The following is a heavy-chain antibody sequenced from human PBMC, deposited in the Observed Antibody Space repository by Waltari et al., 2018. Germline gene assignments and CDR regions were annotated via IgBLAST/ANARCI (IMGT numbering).Heavy chain of an antibody. Sequence: EVQLVESGGGLIQTGGSLRLSCAACGFTVSSNYMSGVRQAPGKGLVCVSVIERGGSTYSADAVKGRFTISMDDSKNTLYLQMNSLRAEDTAVYYCARDYYDSSGPYGMDVWGQGTTVTVSS. CDR1: GFTVSSNY. CDR2: IERGGST. V-gene: IGHV3-53*01. J-gene: IGHJ6*02. D-gene: IGHD3-22*01. CDR3: ARDYYDSSGPYGMDV.